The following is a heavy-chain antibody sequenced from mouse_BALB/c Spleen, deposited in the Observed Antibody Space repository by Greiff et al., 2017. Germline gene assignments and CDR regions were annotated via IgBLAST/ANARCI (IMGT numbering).Heavy chain of an antibody. CDR1: GYTFTSYW. V-gene: IGHV1-7*01. CDR2: INPSTGYT. CDR3: ARGSYRYAGVDY. J-gene: IGHJ4*01. Sequence: VQLQESGAELAKPGASVKMSCKASGYTFTSYWMHWVKQRPGQGLEWIGYINPSTGYTEYNQKFKDKATLTADKSSSTAYMQLSSLTSEDSAVYYCARGSYRYAGVDYWGQGTSVTVSS. D-gene: IGHD2-14*01.